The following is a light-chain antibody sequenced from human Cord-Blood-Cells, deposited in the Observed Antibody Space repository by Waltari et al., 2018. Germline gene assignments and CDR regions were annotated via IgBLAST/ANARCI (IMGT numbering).Light chain of an antibody. CDR3: QQANSFPWT. Sequence: DIQMTQSPSSVSASVGDRVTITCRASQGISSWLAWCQQKPGKAPKLLIYAASSLQSGVPSRFSGSGSGTDFTLTISSLQPEDYYCQQANSFPWTFGQGTKVEIK. CDR2: AAS. CDR1: QGISSW. V-gene: IGKV1-12*01. J-gene: IGKJ1*01.